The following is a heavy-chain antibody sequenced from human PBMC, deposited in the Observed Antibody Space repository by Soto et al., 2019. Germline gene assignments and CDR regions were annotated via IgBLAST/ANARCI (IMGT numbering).Heavy chain of an antibody. V-gene: IGHV1-18*01. CDR1: GYTFTSYG. Sequence: QVQLVQSGAEGKKPGASVKVSCKASGYTFTSYGISWMRQAPGQGLEWLGWISAYNGNTNYAQKLQGRVTVTTDTSTRTAYMELRSLRSDDTAVYYCARGLIGRIAMVRGVIIHPFEYWGQGTLGTVSS. CDR2: ISAYNGNT. D-gene: IGHD3-10*01. J-gene: IGHJ4*02. CDR3: ARGLIGRIAMVRGVIIHPFEY.